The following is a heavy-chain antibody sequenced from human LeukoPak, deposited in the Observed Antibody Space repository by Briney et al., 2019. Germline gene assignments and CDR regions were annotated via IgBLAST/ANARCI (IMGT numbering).Heavy chain of an antibody. CDR2: INHSGST. V-gene: IGHV4-34*01. CDR1: GGSFSGYY. D-gene: IGHD2-15*01. J-gene: IGHJ6*02. Sequence: SETLSLTCAVYGGSFSGYYWSWIRQPPGKGLEWIGEINHSGSTNYNPSLKSRVTISVDTSKNQFSLKLSSGTAADTAVYYCARSCRGTYYYGMDVWGQGTTVTVSS. CDR3: ARSCRGTYYYGMDV.